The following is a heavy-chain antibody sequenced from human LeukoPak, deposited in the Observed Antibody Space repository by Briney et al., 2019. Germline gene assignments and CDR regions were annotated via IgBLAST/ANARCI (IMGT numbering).Heavy chain of an antibody. V-gene: IGHV3-13*04. J-gene: IGHJ4*02. D-gene: IGHD3-9*01. CDR2: IGRAGDT. CDR3: ARGNILTGYSD. CDR1: GFTFSGYD. Sequence: GGSLRLSCAASGFTFSGYDMHWVRQATGKGLEWVSAIGRAGDTYYSGSVKGRFTISRENAKISLYLQMNSLRAGDTALYYCARGNILTGYSDWGQGTLVTVSS.